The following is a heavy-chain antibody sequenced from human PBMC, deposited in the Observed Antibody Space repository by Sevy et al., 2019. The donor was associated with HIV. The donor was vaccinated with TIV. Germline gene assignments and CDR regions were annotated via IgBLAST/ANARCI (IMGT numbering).Heavy chain of an antibody. J-gene: IGHJ4*02. D-gene: IGHD2-21*01. Sequence: GGSLRLSCAASGFSFSSYGMHWVRQAPGKGLEWMSYIQYDGSNKDYADSVKGRFTISRDNSKNTLYLQMNSLGVEDADVFYCVKEGGGEGGDHWGQGTLVTVSS. CDR3: VKEGGGEGGDH. CDR2: IQYDGSNK. CDR1: GFSFSSYG. V-gene: IGHV3-30*02.